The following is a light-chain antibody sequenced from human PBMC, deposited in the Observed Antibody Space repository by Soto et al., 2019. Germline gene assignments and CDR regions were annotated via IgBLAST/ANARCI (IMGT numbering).Light chain of an antibody. J-gene: IGKJ1*01. CDR1: QSISTW. CDR3: QQYNSYSWT. CDR2: DGS. Sequence: DIQLTQSPSTLSASAGARVTITCRASQSISTWLAWYQQKPGKAPKLLIYDGSSMESGVPSRFSGSGSGTEFTLTIRSLQPDDFATYYCQQYNSYSWTLGQGTKADIK. V-gene: IGKV1-5*01.